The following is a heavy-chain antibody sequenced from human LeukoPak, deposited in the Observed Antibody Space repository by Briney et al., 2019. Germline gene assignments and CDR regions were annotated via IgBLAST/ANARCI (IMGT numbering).Heavy chain of an antibody. CDR1: GFTFTSST. J-gene: IGHJ4*02. V-gene: IGHV1-58*02. D-gene: IGHD3-10*01. Sequence: SVKVSCKASGFTFTSSTIQWVRQARGQRLGWIGWIVVGSGNTNYAQKFQERVIITRDMSTTTVYMELSSLRSEDTAVYYCAGTPWFGELTLDYWGQGTLVTVSS. CDR2: IVVGSGNT. CDR3: AGTPWFGELTLDY.